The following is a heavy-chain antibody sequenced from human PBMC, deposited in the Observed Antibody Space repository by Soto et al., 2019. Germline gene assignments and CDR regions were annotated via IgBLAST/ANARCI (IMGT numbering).Heavy chain of an antibody. V-gene: IGHV3-30*01. J-gene: IGHJ4*02. CDR1: GFTFSSYA. Sequence: PGGSLRLSCAASGFTFSSYAMHWVRQAPGKGLEWVAVISYDGSNKYYADSVKGQYTISRDKSKNTLYLQMNSLRAEDTAVYYCARETEALDYWGQGTLVTVSS. CDR2: ISYDGSNK. CDR3: ARETEALDY.